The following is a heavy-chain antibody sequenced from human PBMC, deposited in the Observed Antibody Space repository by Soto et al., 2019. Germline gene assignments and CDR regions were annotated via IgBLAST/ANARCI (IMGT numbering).Heavy chain of an antibody. CDR1: GFTFDDYA. CDR3: VKDKWYNNTWYMDY. CDR2: ISRNSGSI. V-gene: IGHV3-9*01. J-gene: IGHJ4*02. D-gene: IGHD6-13*01. Sequence: EVQLVESGGTLGEPGSSLRLSCAASGFTFDDYAMHWVRQAPGKGLEWVASISRNSGSIGYADSVKGRFNISRDNAQKSLSLQTNSLRPEDTALYYCVKDKWYNNTWYMDYWGQGTLVTVSS.